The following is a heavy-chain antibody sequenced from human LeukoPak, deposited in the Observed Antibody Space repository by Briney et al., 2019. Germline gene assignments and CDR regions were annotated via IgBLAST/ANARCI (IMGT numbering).Heavy chain of an antibody. CDR1: GGSISSSIYY. V-gene: IGHV4-39*01. CDR2: IYYSGST. D-gene: IGHD1-26*01. Sequence: SETLSLTCTVSGGSISSSIYYWGWIRQPPGKGLEWIGSIYYSGSTYYNPSLKSRVTISVDTSKNQFSLKLSSVTAADTAVYYCARLAGGSLDYWGQGTLVTVSS. CDR3: ARLAGGSLDY. J-gene: IGHJ4*02.